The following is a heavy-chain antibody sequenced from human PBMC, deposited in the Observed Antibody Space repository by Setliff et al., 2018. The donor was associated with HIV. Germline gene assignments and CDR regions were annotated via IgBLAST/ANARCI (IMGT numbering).Heavy chain of an antibody. V-gene: IGHV1-24*01. J-gene: IGHJ6*03. CDR2: LDSKDGT. CDR1: GYTLSELS. CDR3: ARGHNYYYYMDV. Sequence: ASVKVSCKVFGYTLSELSIHWVRQAPGKGLEWMGGLDSKDGTIYAQKFQGRVTMTRNTSISTAYMELSSLRSEDTAVYYCARGHNYYYYMDVWGKGTTVTVS.